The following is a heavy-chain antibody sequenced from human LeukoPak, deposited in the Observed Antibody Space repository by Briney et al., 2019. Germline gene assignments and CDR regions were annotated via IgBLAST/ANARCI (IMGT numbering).Heavy chain of an antibody. V-gene: IGHV4-59*01. J-gene: IGHJ4*02. Sequence: SETLSLTCTVSGGSISSYYWSWIRQSPGKGLEWIGYIYYSGSTNYNPSLKSRVTISVDTSKNQFSLKLSSVTAADTAVYYCARDGGSSWDFDYWGQGTLVTVSS. CDR2: IYYSGST. CDR3: ARDGGSSWDFDY. CDR1: GGSISSYY. D-gene: IGHD6-13*01.